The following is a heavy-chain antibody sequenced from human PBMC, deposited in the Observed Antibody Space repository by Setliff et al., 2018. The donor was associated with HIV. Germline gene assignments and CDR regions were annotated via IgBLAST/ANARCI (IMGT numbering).Heavy chain of an antibody. D-gene: IGHD2-21*01. J-gene: IGHJ5*01. Sequence: GGSLRLSCAGSGFTFGGYSINWVRQAPGKGLEWVSSISSGGNYKYYRDSVKGRFTVSRDNGKNSLYLQMDSLRVEDTGIYYCATDATILGVPWGQGTLVTVSS. CDR1: GFTFGGYS. V-gene: IGHV3-21*06. CDR3: ATDATILGVP. CDR2: ISSGGNYK.